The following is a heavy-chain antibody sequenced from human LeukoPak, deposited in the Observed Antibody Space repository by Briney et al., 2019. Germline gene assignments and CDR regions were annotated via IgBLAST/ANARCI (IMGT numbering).Heavy chain of an antibody. D-gene: IGHD2-15*01. Sequence: SETLSLTCAVYGGSFSGYYWSWIRQPPGKGLEWIGEINHSGSTNYNPSLKSRVTISVDTSKNQFSLKLSSVTAADTAVYYCARGRTRCSGGSCYSWVFDYWGQGTLVTVSS. V-gene: IGHV4-34*01. CDR2: INHSGST. CDR3: ARGRTRCSGGSCYSWVFDY. J-gene: IGHJ4*02. CDR1: GGSFSGYY.